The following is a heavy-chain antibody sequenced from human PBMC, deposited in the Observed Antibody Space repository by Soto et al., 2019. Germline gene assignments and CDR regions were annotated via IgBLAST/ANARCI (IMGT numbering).Heavy chain of an antibody. D-gene: IGHD2-2*01. Sequence: QVQLQQWGAGLLKPSETLSLTCAVYGGSFSGYYWSWIRQLPGKGLEWLGEINHSGNTNYNPSLKSRVTITVDTPKHQFALKLSSVTAADTAVYYCARVDIGGVAAEAFYGMDVWGQGTTVTVSS. J-gene: IGHJ6*02. V-gene: IGHV4-34*01. CDR3: ARVDIGGVAAEAFYGMDV. CDR2: INHSGNT. CDR1: GGSFSGYY.